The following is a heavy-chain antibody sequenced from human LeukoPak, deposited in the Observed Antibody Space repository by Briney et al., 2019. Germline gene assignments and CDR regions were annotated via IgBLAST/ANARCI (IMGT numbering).Heavy chain of an antibody. D-gene: IGHD2-2*01. CDR2: IIPIFGTA. Sequence: PSVKVSCKASGGTFSSYAISWVRQAPGQGLEWMGGIIPIFGTANYAQKFQGRVTLTADESTSTAYMELSSLRSEDTAVYYCARDRVSCSSTSCYGPFDPWGQGTLVTVSS. CDR1: GGTFSSYA. V-gene: IGHV1-69*13. J-gene: IGHJ5*02. CDR3: ARDRVSCSSTSCYGPFDP.